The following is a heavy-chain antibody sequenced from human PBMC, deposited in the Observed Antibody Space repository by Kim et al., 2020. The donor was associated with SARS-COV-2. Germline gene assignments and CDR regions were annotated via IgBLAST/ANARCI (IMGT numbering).Heavy chain of an antibody. V-gene: IGHV3-33*01. CDR3: ARVGGIGGMATIGHNWFDP. J-gene: IGHJ5*02. CDR1: GFTFSSYG. D-gene: IGHD5-12*01. CDR2: IWYDGDIQ. Sequence: GGSLRLSCAASGFTFSSYGIHWVRQAPGKGLEWVALIWYDGDIQYYADSVKGRFTISRDNSKNTLYLQMNSLRAEDTAVYYCARVGGIGGMATIGHNWFDPWGQGTLVTVSS.